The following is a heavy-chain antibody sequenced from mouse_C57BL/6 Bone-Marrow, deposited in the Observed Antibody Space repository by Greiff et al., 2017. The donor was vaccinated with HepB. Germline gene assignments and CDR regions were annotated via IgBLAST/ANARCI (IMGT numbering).Heavy chain of an antibody. J-gene: IGHJ3*01. CDR1: GFSLTSYG. D-gene: IGHD2-5*01. CDR3: ARYYSNYSAWFAY. CDR2: IWSGGST. V-gene: IGHV2-2*01. Sequence: VKVVESGPGLVQPSQSLSITCTVSGFSLTSYGVHWVRQSPGKGLEWLGVIWSGGSTDYNAAFISRLSISKDNSKSQVFFKMNSLQADDTAIYYCARYYSNYSAWFAYWGQGTLVTVSA.